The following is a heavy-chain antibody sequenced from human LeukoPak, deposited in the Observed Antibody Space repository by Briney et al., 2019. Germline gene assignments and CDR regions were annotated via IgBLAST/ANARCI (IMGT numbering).Heavy chain of an antibody. D-gene: IGHD2-2*01. CDR3: ARRGLGYCSSTRCSAYDI. CDR1: GYSFTNND. Sequence: ASAKVSCKASGYSFTNNDISWVRQGPGEGLEWRGWISAYNGHTNYAQQFQGRVTMTTDTSTSTSYMELRSLRSDDTAMYYCARRGLGYCSSTRCSAYDIWGQGTMITVSS. CDR2: ISAYNGHT. J-gene: IGHJ3*02. V-gene: IGHV1-18*01.